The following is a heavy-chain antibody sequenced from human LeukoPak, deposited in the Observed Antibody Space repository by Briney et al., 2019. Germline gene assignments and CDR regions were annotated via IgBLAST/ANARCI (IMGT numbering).Heavy chain of an antibody. V-gene: IGHV4-4*07. CDR3: ARDGPSDFFDY. CDR2: IYTSGGT. D-gene: IGHD3-3*01. CDR1: GGSISSYY. J-gene: IGHJ4*02. Sequence: PSETLSLTCTDSGGSISSYYWSWLRQPAGKGLEWIGRIYTSGGTNYNPSLKSRVTISLDESKNQYSLKLSSVTAADTAVYYCARDGPSDFFDYWGQGTLVTVSS.